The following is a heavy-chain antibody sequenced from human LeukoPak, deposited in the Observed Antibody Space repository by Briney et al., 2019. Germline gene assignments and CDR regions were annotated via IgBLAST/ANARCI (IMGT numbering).Heavy chain of an antibody. CDR2: IYSGGST. V-gene: IGHV3-53*01. CDR1: GFTVSGNY. Sequence: GGSLRLSCAASGFTVSGNYMSWVRQAPGKGLEWVSVIYSGGSTYYADSVKGRFTISRDNSKNTLYLQMNSLRAEDTAVYYCARGGYSSTEYYMDVWGKGTTVTVSS. D-gene: IGHD6-13*01. CDR3: ARGGYSSTEYYMDV. J-gene: IGHJ6*03.